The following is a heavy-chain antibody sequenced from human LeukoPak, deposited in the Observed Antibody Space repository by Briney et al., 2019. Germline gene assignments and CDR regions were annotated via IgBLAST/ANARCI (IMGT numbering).Heavy chain of an antibody. J-gene: IGHJ4*02. CDR1: GFTFSNYG. D-gene: IGHD3-22*01. CDR3: AIPGSAHYPAPFDF. CDR2: IRYDGDNK. Sequence: GGSLRLSCAASGFTFSNYGMHWVRQAPGKGLEWVTFIRYDGDNKYYAHSLKGRFTISRDNPKNTLYLQMNSLRADDTAVYYCAIPGSAHYPAPFDFWGLGTLVTVSS. V-gene: IGHV3-30*02.